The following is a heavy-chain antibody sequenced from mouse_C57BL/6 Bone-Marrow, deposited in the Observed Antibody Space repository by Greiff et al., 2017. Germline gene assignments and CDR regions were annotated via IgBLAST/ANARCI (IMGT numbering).Heavy chain of an antibody. CDR1: GYTFTSYW. CDR2: IYPGHSDT. Sequence: VQLQQSGTVLARPGASVKMSCKTSGYTFTSYWMHWVKQRPGQGLEWIGAIYPGHSDTSYNQTFKGKAKLTAVTSASTAYMELSSLTNVDSAVYYCTRRSIYYDYDGGLFYWGQGTLVTVSA. V-gene: IGHV1-5*01. CDR3: TRRSIYYDYDGGLFY. D-gene: IGHD2-4*01. J-gene: IGHJ3*01.